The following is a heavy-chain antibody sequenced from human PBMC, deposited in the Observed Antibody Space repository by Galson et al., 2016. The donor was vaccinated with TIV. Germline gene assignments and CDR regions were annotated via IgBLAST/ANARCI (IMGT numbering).Heavy chain of an antibody. V-gene: IGHV3-33*01. D-gene: IGHD3-9*01. J-gene: IGHJ4*02. CDR3: ARERSPSLRYFDWLKNYSLDV. CDR1: GFTFSLYG. CDR2: IWFDGGNN. Sequence: SLRLSCAASGFTFSLYGMHWVRQAPGKGLEWVAVIWFDGGNNYYADSVKGRFTLSRDNSQNTLYLQMSSLRAEDTAVYYCARERSPSLRYFDWLKNYSLDVWGQGTLLTVSS.